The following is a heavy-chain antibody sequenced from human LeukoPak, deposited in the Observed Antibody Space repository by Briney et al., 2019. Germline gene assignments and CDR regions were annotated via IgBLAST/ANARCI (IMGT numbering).Heavy chain of an antibody. V-gene: IGHV4-59*01. CDR3: ARGMQQLYHFDS. J-gene: IGHJ4*02. CDR1: GFTFSSYE. D-gene: IGHD6-13*01. CDR2: IYYSGST. Sequence: GSLRLSCAASGFTFSSYEMNWVRQAPGKGLEWIGYIYYSGSTNYNPSLKSRVTISVDTSKNQFSLKLLSVTAADTAVYYCARGMQQLYHFDSWGRGTLVTVSS.